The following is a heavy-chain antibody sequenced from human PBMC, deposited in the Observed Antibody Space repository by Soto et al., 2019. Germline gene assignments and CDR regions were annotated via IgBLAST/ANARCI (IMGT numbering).Heavy chain of an antibody. Sequence: QVQLVESGGGVVQPGRSLRLSCAASGFTFSSYAMHWVRQAPGKGLEWLTIISSDGTNKYYDAAVRGRFTVSRDNSKNTLYLQMNSLRPEDTALYYCARDHGEVEWELLTVHWGQGTPVTVSS. J-gene: IGHJ4*02. CDR2: ISSDGTNK. D-gene: IGHD1-26*01. CDR1: GFTFSSYA. V-gene: IGHV3-30*04. CDR3: ARDHGEVEWELLTVH.